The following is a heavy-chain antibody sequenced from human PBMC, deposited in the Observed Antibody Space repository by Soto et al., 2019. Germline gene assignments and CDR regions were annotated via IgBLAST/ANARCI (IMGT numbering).Heavy chain of an antibody. V-gene: IGHV4-39*02. CDR3: AREGYGDYSDY. Sequence: SETLSLTCTVSGGSISSSSSYWGWIRQPPGKGLEWVGSIYYLGNTYYNPSLGGRVSISVDKSKNQFSLKLNSVTAADTAVFYCAREGYGDYSDYWGQGTLVTVSS. D-gene: IGHD4-17*01. J-gene: IGHJ4*02. CDR2: IYYLGNT. CDR1: GGSISSSSSY.